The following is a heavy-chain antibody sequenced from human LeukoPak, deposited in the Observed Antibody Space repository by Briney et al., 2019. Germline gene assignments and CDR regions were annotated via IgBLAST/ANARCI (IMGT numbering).Heavy chain of an antibody. CDR1: GYTFTTYG. J-gene: IGHJ4*02. V-gene: IGHV1-18*01. CDR2: ISTHNGNT. D-gene: IGHD6-19*01. Sequence: GASVKVSCKTSGYTFTTYGISWVRQAPGQGLEWMGWISTHNGNTKYAQKIQGRVTMTTDTSTSTAYMELRSLRSDDTAVYYCARPDGRGWDALDYWGRGTLITVSS. CDR3: ARPDGRGWDALDY.